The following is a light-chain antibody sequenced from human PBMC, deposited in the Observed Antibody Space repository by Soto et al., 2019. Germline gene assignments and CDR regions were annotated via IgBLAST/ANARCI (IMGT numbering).Light chain of an antibody. J-gene: IGLJ1*01. CDR1: SSDVGGYNF. Sequence: QSALTQAPSASGSPGQSVTISCTGASSDVGGYNFVSWYQQRPGKAPKVIIYEVSKRPSGVPDRFSGSKSGNTASLTVSGLQAEDEADYYCSSYAGSHYVFGTGTKVTVL. CDR3: SSYAGSHYV. V-gene: IGLV2-8*01. CDR2: EVS.